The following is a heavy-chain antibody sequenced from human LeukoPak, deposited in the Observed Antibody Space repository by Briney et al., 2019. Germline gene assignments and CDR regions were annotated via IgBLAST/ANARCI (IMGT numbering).Heavy chain of an antibody. V-gene: IGHV3-74*01. J-gene: IGHJ6*02. CDR1: GFTFSSYW. CDR3: ATVTTSYYYYYGMDV. D-gene: IGHD4-11*01. CDR2: INSDGSST. Sequence: GGYLRLSCAASGFTFSSYWMHWVRQAPGKGLVWVSRINSDGSSTSYADSVKGRFTISRDNAKNTLYLQMNSLRAEDTAVYYCATVTTSYYYYYGMDVWGQGTTVTVSS.